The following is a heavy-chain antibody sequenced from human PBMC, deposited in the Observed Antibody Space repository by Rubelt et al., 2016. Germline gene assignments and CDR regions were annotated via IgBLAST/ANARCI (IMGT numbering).Heavy chain of an antibody. D-gene: IGHD3-16*01. CDR2: ISGSTTSI. J-gene: IGHJ4*02. Sequence: VQLVESGGGVVQPGRSLRLSCAASAFSFSTYTMSWVRQAPGKGLEWVSSISGSTTSIVYADSVKGRFTISRDSAKSSLYLQSTSRRVEDTAVYYCATGGGIDDWGQGTLVTVSS. V-gene: IGHV3-21*01. CDR1: AFSFSTYT. CDR3: ATGGGIDD.